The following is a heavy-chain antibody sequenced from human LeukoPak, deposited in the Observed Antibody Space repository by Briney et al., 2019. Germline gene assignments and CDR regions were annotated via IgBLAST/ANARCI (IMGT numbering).Heavy chain of an antibody. V-gene: IGHV1-18*04. CDR3: ARVAGSDYFDY. CDR2: ISAYNGNT. Sequence: ASVKVSCKASGYTFTAYYMHWVRQAPGQGLEWMGWISAYNGNTNYAQKLQGRVTMTTDTSTSTAYMELRSLRSDDTAVYYCARVAGSDYFDYWGQGTLVTVSS. D-gene: IGHD3-10*01. J-gene: IGHJ4*02. CDR1: GYTFTAYY.